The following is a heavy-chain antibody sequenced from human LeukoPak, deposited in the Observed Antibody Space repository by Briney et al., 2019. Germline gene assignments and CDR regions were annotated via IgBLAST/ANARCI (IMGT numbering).Heavy chain of an antibody. CDR3: GRGDSSGYWVGY. CDR1: GFTFSSYV. CDR2: ISSSGSTI. D-gene: IGHD3-22*01. J-gene: IGHJ4*02. Sequence: GGSLRLSCAASGFTFSSYVMNWVRQAPGKGLEWVSYISSSGSTIYYADSVKGRFTISRDNAKNSLYLQMNSLRAEDTAVYYCGRGDSSGYWVGYWGQGTLVTVSS. V-gene: IGHV3-48*03.